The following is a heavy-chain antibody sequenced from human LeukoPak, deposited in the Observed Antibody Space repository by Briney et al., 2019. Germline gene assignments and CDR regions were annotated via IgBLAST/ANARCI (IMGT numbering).Heavy chain of an antibody. CDR3: ARGPRGYCSGGSCFDY. J-gene: IGHJ4*02. V-gene: IGHV7-4-1*02. D-gene: IGHD2-15*01. CDR2: INTNTGNP. CDR1: GYTFTSYA. Sequence: ASVKVSCRASGYTFTSYAMNWVRQAPGQGLEWMGWINTNTGNPTYAQGFTGRFVFSLDTSVSTAYLQISSLKAEDTAVYYCARGPRGYCSGGSCFDYWGQGTLVTVSS.